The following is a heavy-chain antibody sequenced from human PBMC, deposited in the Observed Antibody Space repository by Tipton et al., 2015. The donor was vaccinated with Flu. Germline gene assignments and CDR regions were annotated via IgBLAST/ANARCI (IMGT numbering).Heavy chain of an antibody. J-gene: IGHJ3*02. V-gene: IGHV3-66*02. Sequence: SLRLSCAASGFTVSSNYMSWVRQAPGKGLEWVSVIYSGGRTYYADSVKGRFTISRDNSKNTLYLQMNSLRAEDTAVYYCARGDYSLDAFDIWGQGTMVTVSS. CDR1: GFTVSSNY. D-gene: IGHD4-11*01. CDR3: ARGDYSLDAFDI. CDR2: IYSGGRT.